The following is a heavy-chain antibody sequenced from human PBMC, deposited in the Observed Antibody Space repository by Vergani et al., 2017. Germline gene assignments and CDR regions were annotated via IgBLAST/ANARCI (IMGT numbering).Heavy chain of an antibody. V-gene: IGHV5-10-1*03. J-gene: IGHJ6*03. CDR1: GYSFTSYW. CDR2: IDPSDSYT. CDR3: ARHFPYDSGSYYHYYYYYMDV. D-gene: IGHD3-10*01. Sequence: EVQLVQSGAEVKKPGESLRISCKGSGYSFTSYWISWVRQMPGKGLEWMGRIDPSDSYTNYSPSFQGHVTISADKSISTAYLQWSSLKASDTAMYYCARHFPYDSGSYYHYYYYYMDVWGKGTTVTVSS.